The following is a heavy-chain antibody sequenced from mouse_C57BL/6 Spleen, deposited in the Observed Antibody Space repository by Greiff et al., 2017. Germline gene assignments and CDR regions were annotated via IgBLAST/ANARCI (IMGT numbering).Heavy chain of an antibody. CDR1: GFTFSSYA. D-gene: IGHD2-5*01. CDR2: ISSGGDYI. J-gene: IGHJ4*01. Sequence: EVKLVESGEGLVKPGGSLKLSCAASGFTFSSYAMSWVRQTPEKRLEWVAYISSGGDYIYYADTVKGRFTISRDNARNTLYLQMSSLKSEDTAMYYCTRAYYSNYPYYAMDYWGQGTSVTVSS. CDR3: TRAYYSNYPYYAMDY. V-gene: IGHV5-9-1*02.